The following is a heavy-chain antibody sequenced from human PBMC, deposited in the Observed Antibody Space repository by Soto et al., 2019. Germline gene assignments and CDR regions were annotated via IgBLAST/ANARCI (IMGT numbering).Heavy chain of an antibody. CDR2: IWYDGSNK. CDR1: GFTFSSYG. CDR3: ASLTVTTAY. Sequence: QVQLVESGGGVVQPGRSLRLSCAASGFTFSSYGMHWVRQAPGKGLEWVAVIWYDGSNKYYADSVKGRFTISRDNSKNTLYLQMNSLRAEGTAVYYCASLTVTTAYWGQGTLVTVSS. D-gene: IGHD4-17*01. V-gene: IGHV3-33*01. J-gene: IGHJ4*02.